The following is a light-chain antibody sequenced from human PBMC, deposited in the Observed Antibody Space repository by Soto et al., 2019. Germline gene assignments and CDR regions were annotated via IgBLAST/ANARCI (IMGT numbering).Light chain of an antibody. J-gene: IGKJ1*01. Sequence: IVMTQAPGNLSGSPGERATLFGRASQSVRSSLAWYQQKPGQAPRLFIYDASTRATGIPARFSGSGSGTEFTLTISRLEPEDFAVYYCQQYGSSGTFGQGTKVDTK. CDR1: QSVRSS. CDR2: DAS. CDR3: QQYGSSGT. V-gene: IGKV3-15*01.